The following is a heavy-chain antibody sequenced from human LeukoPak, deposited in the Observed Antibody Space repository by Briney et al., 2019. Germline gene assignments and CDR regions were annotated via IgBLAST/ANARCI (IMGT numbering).Heavy chain of an antibody. V-gene: IGHV4-34*01. CDR3: AREFGSSWSVRVTPYYFDY. D-gene: IGHD6-13*01. CDR2: INHSGST. J-gene: IGHJ4*02. Sequence: PSETLSLTCAVYGGSFSGYYWSWIRQPPGKGLEWIGEINHSGSTNYNPPLKSRVTISVDTSKNQFSLKLSSVTAADTAVYYCAREFGSSWSVRVTPYYFDYWGQGTLVTVSS. CDR1: GGSFSGYY.